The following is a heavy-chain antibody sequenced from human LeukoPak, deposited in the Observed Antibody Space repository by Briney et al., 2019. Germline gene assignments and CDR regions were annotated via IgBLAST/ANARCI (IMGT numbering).Heavy chain of an antibody. CDR1: GFTFSSYA. CDR3: ARYGRIVGATIDY. CDR2: IYYSGST. V-gene: IGHV4-39*01. J-gene: IGHJ4*02. Sequence: GSLRLSCAASGFTFSSYAMSWVRQPPGKGLEWIGSIYYSGSTYYNPSLKSRVTISVDTSKNQFSLKLSSVTAADTAVYYCARYGRIVGATIDYWGQGTLVTVSS. D-gene: IGHD1-26*01.